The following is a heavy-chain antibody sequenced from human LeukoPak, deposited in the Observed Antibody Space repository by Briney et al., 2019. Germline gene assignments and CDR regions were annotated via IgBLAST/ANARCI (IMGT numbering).Heavy chain of an antibody. CDR1: GFTFSSYW. CDR2: IKQDGSDK. V-gene: IGHV3-7*01. D-gene: IGHD2-15*01. Sequence: PGGSLRLSCAASGFTFSSYWMTWVRQAPGKGLDWVGNIKQDGSDKFYVDSVKGRFTISRDNAKKSLYLQMNSLRAEGRAVYYCARDQGGVVAASNYWGQGTLVTVSS. J-gene: IGHJ4*02. CDR3: ARDQGGVVAASNY.